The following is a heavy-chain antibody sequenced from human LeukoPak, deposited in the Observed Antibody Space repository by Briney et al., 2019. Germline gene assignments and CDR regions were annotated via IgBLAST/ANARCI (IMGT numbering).Heavy chain of an antibody. CDR2: IYSGGRT. V-gene: IGHV3-53*01. J-gene: IGHJ4*02. CDR1: GFTVSSNS. D-gene: IGHD3-16*01. Sequence: PGGSLRLSCAASGFTVSSNSMSWVRQAPGKGLEWVLVIYSGGRTYYADSVKGRFTISRDNSKNTLYLLMNSLRTEDTAVYYCARGGTPAHFDYWGQGTLVTVSS. CDR3: ARGGTPAHFDY.